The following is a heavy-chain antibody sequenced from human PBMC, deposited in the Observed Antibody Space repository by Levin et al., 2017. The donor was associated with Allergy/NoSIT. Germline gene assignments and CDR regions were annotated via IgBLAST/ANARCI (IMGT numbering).Heavy chain of an antibody. Sequence: ASVKVSCKVSGYTLTELSMHWVRQAPGKGLEWMGGFDPEDGETIYAQKFQGRVTMTEDTSTDTAYMELSSLRSEDTAVYYCATPFPFYDYSNSARFDYWGQGTLVTVSS. D-gene: IGHD4-11*01. V-gene: IGHV1-24*01. J-gene: IGHJ4*02. CDR1: GYTLTELS. CDR3: ATPFPFYDYSNSARFDY. CDR2: FDPEDGET.